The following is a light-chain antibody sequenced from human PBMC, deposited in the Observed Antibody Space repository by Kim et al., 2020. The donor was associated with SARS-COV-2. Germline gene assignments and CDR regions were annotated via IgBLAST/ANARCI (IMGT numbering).Light chain of an antibody. J-gene: IGKJ4*01. CDR3: QQYNNWPRT. Sequence: EIAMTQSPATLSVSPGERATLSCRASQNVNNNLVWYQQKPGQAPRLLIYGASARATGIPDRFSGSGSGTEFTLTIRSLQPEDFAIYYCQQYNNWPRTFGGGTKVDIK. CDR2: GAS. V-gene: IGKV3-15*01. CDR1: QNVNNN.